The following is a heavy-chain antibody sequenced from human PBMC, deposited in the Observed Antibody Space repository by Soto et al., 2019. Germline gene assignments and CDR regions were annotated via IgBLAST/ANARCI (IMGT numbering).Heavy chain of an antibody. V-gene: IGHV5-51*01. CDR1: GYSFTSYW. J-gene: IGHJ4*02. Sequence: GESLKISCKGSGYSFTSYWIGWVRQMPGKGLEWMGIIYPGDSDTRYSPSFQGQVTISADKSISTAYLQWSSLKASDTAMYYCARIKGEPVEGQPSLQYYFDYWGQGTLVTVSS. CDR2: IYPGDSDT. D-gene: IGHD3-16*01. CDR3: ARIKGEPVEGQPSLQYYFDY.